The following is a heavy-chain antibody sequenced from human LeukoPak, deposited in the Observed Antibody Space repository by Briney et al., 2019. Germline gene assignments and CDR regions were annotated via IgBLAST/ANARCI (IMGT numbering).Heavy chain of an antibody. D-gene: IGHD5-12*01. CDR1: GGSISSYY. CDR2: IYYSGST. Sequence: PSETLSLTCTGSGGSISSYYWSWIRQPPGKGLEWIGYIYYSGSTNYNPSLKSRVTISVDTSKNQFSLKLSSVTAADTAVYYCARGLGRYYYYGMDVWGQGTTVTVSS. J-gene: IGHJ6*02. V-gene: IGHV4-59*01. CDR3: ARGLGRYYYYGMDV.